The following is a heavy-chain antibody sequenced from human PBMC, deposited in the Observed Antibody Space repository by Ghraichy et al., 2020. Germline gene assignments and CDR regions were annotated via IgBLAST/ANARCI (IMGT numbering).Heavy chain of an antibody. CDR1: GGSIRTYY. V-gene: IGHV4-59*08. CDR2: VYYNGNT. Sequence: SETLSLTCTVSGGSIRTYYWSWIRHPPGKGLEWIGYVYYNGNTDFSPSLKSRATISLDTSKNQFSLRLASVTAADTAVYYCARRGRGYSLYFYGLDIWGQGTTVTASS. CDR3: ARRGRGYSLYFYGLDI. J-gene: IGHJ6*02. D-gene: IGHD5-18*01.